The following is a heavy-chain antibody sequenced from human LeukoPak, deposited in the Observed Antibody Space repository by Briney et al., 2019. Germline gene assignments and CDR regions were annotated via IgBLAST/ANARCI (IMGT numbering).Heavy chain of an antibody. Sequence: PGGSLRLSCAASGFAFSRYAMTWLRQAPGKGLEWVSPISGNGDTTYYADSVKGRFTIFRDNSRNTLYLQMDSLRAEDTAIYYRAKGPHDRGYWYFDVWGRGTLVIVSS. CDR3: AKGPHDRGYWYFDV. CDR2: ISGNGDTT. V-gene: IGHV3-23*01. CDR1: GFAFSRYA. J-gene: IGHJ2*01.